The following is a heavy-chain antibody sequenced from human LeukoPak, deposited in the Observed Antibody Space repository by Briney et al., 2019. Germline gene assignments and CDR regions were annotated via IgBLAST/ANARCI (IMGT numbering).Heavy chain of an antibody. CDR1: GFTFSSYS. D-gene: IGHD3-22*01. CDR3: ARVAVTVTPIVVVIYLVDY. V-gene: IGHV3-48*01. Sequence: GGSLRLSCAASGFTFSSYSMSWVRQAPGKGLEWVSYISSSSSTIYYADSVKGRFTISRDNAKNSLYLQMNSLRAEDTAVYYCARVAVTVTPIVVVIYLVDYWGQGTLVTVSS. J-gene: IGHJ4*02. CDR2: ISSSSSTI.